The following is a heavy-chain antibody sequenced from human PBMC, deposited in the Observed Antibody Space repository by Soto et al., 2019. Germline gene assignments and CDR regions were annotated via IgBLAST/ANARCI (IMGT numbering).Heavy chain of an antibody. CDR2: FDHEDGAT. CDR3: AGTTPNYYYYYGRDV. CDR1: GYTLTELS. Sequence: ASVKVSCKVSGYTLTELSMHCLRQAPGKDLEWMVEFDHEDGATIYAQKFQGRVTVTEATSTDTAYMELRSLSSQDTAVYYCAGTTPNYYYYYGRDVWGKGTTGNVA. J-gene: IGHJ6*04. D-gene: IGHD1-7*01. V-gene: IGHV1-24*01.